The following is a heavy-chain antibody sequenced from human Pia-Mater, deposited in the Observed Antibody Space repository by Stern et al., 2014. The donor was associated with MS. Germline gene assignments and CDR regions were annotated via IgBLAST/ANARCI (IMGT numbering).Heavy chain of an antibody. Sequence: VQLVQSGAEVKKPGESLRISCKGSGYKFINYWIGWVRQMPGKGLEWMGIIYTDDSDTRYSPSFQGQVTISADKSVSTAYLQWSSLKASDTAIYYCATAIYSSGWGGWFDPWGQGTLVTVSS. D-gene: IGHD6-19*01. V-gene: IGHV5-51*01. CDR2: IYTDDSDT. CDR3: ATAIYSSGWGGWFDP. CDR1: GYKFINYW. J-gene: IGHJ5*02.